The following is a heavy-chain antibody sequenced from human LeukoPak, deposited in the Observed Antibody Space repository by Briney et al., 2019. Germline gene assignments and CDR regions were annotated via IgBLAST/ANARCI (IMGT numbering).Heavy chain of an antibody. CDR1: GGSISSSSYY. J-gene: IGHJ5*02. Sequence: NPSETLSLTCTVSGGSISSSSYYWGWIRQPPGKGLEWIGSIYYSGSTYYNPSLKSRVTISVDTSKNQFSLKLSSVTAADTAVYYCARGPKRVITMVRGVIIGYNWFDPWGQGTLVTVSS. D-gene: IGHD3-10*01. CDR2: IYYSGST. CDR3: ARGPKRVITMVRGVIIGYNWFDP. V-gene: IGHV4-39*01.